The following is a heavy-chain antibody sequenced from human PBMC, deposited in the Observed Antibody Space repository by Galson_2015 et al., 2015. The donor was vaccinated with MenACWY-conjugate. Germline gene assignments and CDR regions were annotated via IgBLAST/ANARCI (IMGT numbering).Heavy chain of an antibody. Sequence: LRLSCAASGITFSNAWMSWVRQPPGKDLEWIGYIHSSGFTKYTPSLRSRVTVSLDMSKNQFSLMLTSVTAADTAVYFCASLPQDYCNTIKCFGWFDPWGQGTLVTVSS. CDR2: IHSSGFT. V-gene: IGHV4-4*09. CDR3: ASLPQDYCNTIKCFGWFDP. D-gene: IGHD2/OR15-2a*01. J-gene: IGHJ5*02. CDR1: GITFSNAW.